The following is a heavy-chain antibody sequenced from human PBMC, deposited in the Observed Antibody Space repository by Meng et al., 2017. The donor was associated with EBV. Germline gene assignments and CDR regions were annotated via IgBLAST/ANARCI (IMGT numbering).Heavy chain of an antibody. Sequence: QVQLQESGPGLVKPSETLSLTCTVSGGSVNNESYYWGWIRQPPGKGLVYIGYIYYTGSTNYNSSLKSRVTISLDKSKNQFSLKLTSLTAADTAIYYCARGDYTNYPRWFDPWGQGTLVTVSS. CDR3: ARGDYTNYPRWFDP. CDR1: GGSVNNESYY. CDR2: IYYTGST. D-gene: IGHD4-11*01. V-gene: IGHV4-61*01. J-gene: IGHJ5*02.